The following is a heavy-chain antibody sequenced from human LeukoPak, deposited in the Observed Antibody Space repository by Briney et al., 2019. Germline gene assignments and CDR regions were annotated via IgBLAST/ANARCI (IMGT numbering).Heavy chain of an antibody. V-gene: IGHV3-11*06. CDR2: ISGSTTYT. Sequence: GESLRLSCAASGFTFSDYYMSWIRQAPGKGLEWVSYISGSTTYTTYADSVKGRFTISRDNAKNSLYLQMNSLRCEDTAVYYCARLGSIAAAGTPDYWGQGTLVTVSS. CDR3: ARLGSIAAAGTPDY. CDR1: GFTFSDYY. D-gene: IGHD6-13*01. J-gene: IGHJ4*02.